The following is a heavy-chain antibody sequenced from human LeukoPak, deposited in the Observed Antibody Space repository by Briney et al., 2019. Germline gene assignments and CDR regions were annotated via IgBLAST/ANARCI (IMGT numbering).Heavy chain of an antibody. J-gene: IGHJ4*02. V-gene: IGHV4-34*01. CDR2: INHSGST. CDR3: AIRRLGYCSSTSCYPFDY. CDR1: GGSFSGYY. Sequence: SETLSLTCAVYGGSFSGYYWSWIRQPPGKGLEWIGEINHSGSTNYNPSLKSRVTISVDTSKNQFSLKLSSVTAADTAVYYCAIRRLGYCSSTSCYPFDYWGQGTLVTVSS. D-gene: IGHD2-2*01.